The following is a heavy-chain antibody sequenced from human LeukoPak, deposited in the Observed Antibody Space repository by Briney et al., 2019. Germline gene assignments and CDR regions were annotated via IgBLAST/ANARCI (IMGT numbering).Heavy chain of an antibody. V-gene: IGHV5-51*01. CDR3: ARGDTGASRYYYDSSGYLDY. CDR1: GYSFTGYW. J-gene: IGHJ4*02. CDR2: IYPGDSDT. Sequence: GESLKISCKGSGYSFTGYWIGWVRQMPGKGLEWMGIIYPGDSDTRYSPSFQGQVTISADKSISTAYLQWSSLKASDTAMYYCARGDTGASRYYYDSSGYLDYWGQGTLVTVSS. D-gene: IGHD3-22*01.